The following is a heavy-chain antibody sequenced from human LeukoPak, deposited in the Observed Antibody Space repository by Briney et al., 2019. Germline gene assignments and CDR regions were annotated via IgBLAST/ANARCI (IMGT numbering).Heavy chain of an antibody. J-gene: IGHJ5*02. CDR3: ARDGSDYCSSTSCYYNWFDP. CDR2: ISYHASNK. D-gene: IGHD2-2*01. CDR1: GFTFNNYA. Sequence: GGSLRLSCAASGFTFNNYAMHWVRQAPGKGLEWVALISYHASNKYYADSVKDRFTISRDNSKNTLYLQMNSLRAEDTAVYYCARDGSDYCSSTSCYYNWFDPWGQGTLVTASS. V-gene: IGHV3-30*01.